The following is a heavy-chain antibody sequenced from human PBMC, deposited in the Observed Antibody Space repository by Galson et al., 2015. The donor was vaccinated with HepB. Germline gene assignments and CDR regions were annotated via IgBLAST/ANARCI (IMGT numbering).Heavy chain of an antibody. Sequence: SETLSLTCTVSGGSISSYYWSWIRQPPGKGLEWIGYIYYSGSTNYNPSLKSRVTISVDTSKNQFSLKLSSVTAADTAVYYCARPIYVGDAFDIWGQGTMVTVSS. CDR3: ARPIYVGDAFDI. CDR2: IYYSGST. V-gene: IGHV4-59*08. J-gene: IGHJ3*02. D-gene: IGHD3-9*01. CDR1: GGSISSYY.